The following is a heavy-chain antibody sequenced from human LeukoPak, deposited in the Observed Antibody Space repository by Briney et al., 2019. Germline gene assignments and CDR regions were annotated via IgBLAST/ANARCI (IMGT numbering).Heavy chain of an antibody. D-gene: IGHD2-2*01. CDR2: IVPIFGTA. CDR1: GGTFSSYA. J-gene: IGHJ5*02. CDR3: ARARRHIVVVPAATQFDP. V-gene: IGHV1-69*13. Sequence: ASVKVSCKASGGTFSSYAISWGRQAPGQGLEWRGGIVPIFGTANYAQKFQGRVTITADESTSTAYMELSSPRSDATAVYYCARARRHIVVVPAATQFDPWGQGTLVTVSS.